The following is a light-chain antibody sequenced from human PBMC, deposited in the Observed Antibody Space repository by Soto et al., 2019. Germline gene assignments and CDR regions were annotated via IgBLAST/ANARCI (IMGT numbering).Light chain of an antibody. CDR3: CSYVGSNNVV. Sequence: QSALTQPPSASGSPGQSVTISCTGTSSDVGGYNYVSWYQQRPGKAPKLMIYEVSKRPSGVPDRFSGSKSGNTASLTISGFQAEDEADYYCCSYVGSNNVVFGGGTKLTVL. CDR2: EVS. V-gene: IGLV2-8*01. CDR1: SSDVGGYNY. J-gene: IGLJ2*01.